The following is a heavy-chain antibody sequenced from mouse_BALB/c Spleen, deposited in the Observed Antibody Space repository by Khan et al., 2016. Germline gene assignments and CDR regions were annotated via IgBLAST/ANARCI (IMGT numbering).Heavy chain of an antibody. CDR2: IRSKSNNFAT. CDR3: VRDAYYPYALDY. CDR1: GFTFKTYA. D-gene: IGHD1-1*01. Sequence: EVQLVESGGGLVQPKGSLKLSCAASGFTFKTYAMNWVRQAPGKGLEWIARIRSKSNNFATYYADSVKDRFTISRDDSQNMLSLQMNTLQTEDTAMYYCVRDAYYPYALDYWGQGTSFTVSS. V-gene: IGHV10-1*02. J-gene: IGHJ4*01.